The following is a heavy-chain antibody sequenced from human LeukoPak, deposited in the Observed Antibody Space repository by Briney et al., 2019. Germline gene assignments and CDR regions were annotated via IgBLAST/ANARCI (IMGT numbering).Heavy chain of an antibody. Sequence: SETLSLTCTVSGGSISSGGYYWSWIRQHPGKGLEWLGYIYYSGSTYYNPSLKSRVTISVDTSKNQFSLKLSSVTAADTAVYYCATNEYNWNYKGAFDIWGQGTMVTVSS. D-gene: IGHD1-7*01. CDR1: GGSISSGGYY. CDR3: ATNEYNWNYKGAFDI. V-gene: IGHV4-31*03. CDR2: IYYSGST. J-gene: IGHJ3*02.